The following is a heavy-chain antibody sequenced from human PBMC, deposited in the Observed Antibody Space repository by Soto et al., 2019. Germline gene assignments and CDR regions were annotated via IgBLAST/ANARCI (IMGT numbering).Heavy chain of an antibody. Sequence: PGESLKISCQGSGYKFTSYWIAWVRQMPGKGLEWMGIIHRGDSDLRYSPSFQGRVTMTTDTSTSTAYMELRSLRSDDTAVYYCASLMYYYDSSGFPRMDIWGQGTMVTVSS. D-gene: IGHD3-22*01. CDR3: ASLMYYYDSSGFPRMDI. CDR2: IHRGDSDL. V-gene: IGHV5-51*01. CDR1: GYKFTSYW. J-gene: IGHJ3*02.